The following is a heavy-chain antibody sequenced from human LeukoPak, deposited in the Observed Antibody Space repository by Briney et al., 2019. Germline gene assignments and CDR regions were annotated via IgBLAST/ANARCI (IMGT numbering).Heavy chain of an antibody. CDR3: ARDKAAAEYYFDY. V-gene: IGHV3-33*01. J-gene: IGHJ4*02. CDR2: IWNDGSNK. Sequence: GGSLRLSCAAAGFTFSTYGMHWVRQAPDKGLEWVAVIWNDGSNKYYADSVKDRFTISRDNSKNTLYPQMNSLRAEDTAIYYCARDKAAAEYYFDYWGQGTLVTVSS. D-gene: IGHD6-13*01. CDR1: GFTFSTYG.